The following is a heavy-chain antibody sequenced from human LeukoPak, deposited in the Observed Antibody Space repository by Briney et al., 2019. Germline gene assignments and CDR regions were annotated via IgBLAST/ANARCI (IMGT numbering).Heavy chain of an antibody. CDR3: ATGYYDSFDP. D-gene: IGHD3-3*01. CDR2: FDPEDGET. CDR1: GYTFNGYY. V-gene: IGHV1-24*01. Sequence: ASVKVSCKSSGYTFNGYYMHWVRQAPGKGLEWMGGFDPEDGETIYAQKFQGRVTMTEDTSTDTAYMELSSLRSEDTAVYYCATGYYDSFDPWGQGTLVTVSS. J-gene: IGHJ5*02.